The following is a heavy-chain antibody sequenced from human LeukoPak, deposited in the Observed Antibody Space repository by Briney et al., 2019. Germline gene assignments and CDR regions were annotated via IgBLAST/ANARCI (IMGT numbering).Heavy chain of an antibody. J-gene: IGHJ4*02. CDR2: IYYSGST. CDR3: ARRGSGVVYSGVGYS. V-gene: IGHV4-39*01. Sequence: ASETLSLTCTVSLDSISSRDYYWGWIRQPPGKGLDWIGTIYYSGSTYYNPSLRSRVTISVDTSKNQFSLKLTSVTAADTAVYFCARRGSGVVYSGVGYSWGQGTLVTVSS. D-gene: IGHD3-16*01. CDR1: LDSISSRDYY.